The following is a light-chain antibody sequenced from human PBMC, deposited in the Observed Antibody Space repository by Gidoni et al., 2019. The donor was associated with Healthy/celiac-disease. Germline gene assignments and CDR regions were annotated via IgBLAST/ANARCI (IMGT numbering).Light chain of an antibody. Sequence: QSALTQPAAVSGSTGQSITLCCTGTSSDVGGYNDVSWYQQTPGKAPKIMIYDVSNRPSGVSNRFSGSKSGNTASLTISGLQAEDEADYYCSSYTSSSTWVFGGGTNLTVL. V-gene: IGLV2-14*01. CDR3: SSYTSSSTWV. CDR1: SSDVGGYND. J-gene: IGLJ3*02. CDR2: DVS.